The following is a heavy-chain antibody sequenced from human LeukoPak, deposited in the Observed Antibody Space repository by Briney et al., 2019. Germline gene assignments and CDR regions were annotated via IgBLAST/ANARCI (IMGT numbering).Heavy chain of an antibody. CDR2: IYHSGST. CDR1: GGSISSYY. V-gene: IGHV4-59*01. Sequence: PSATLSLTSTVSGGSISSYYWSWIRQPQGKGLEWIGYIYHSGSTNYNPSLKSRVTISVDTSKNQFSLKLSSVTAADTAVYYCARVSVGYYGSGSYYTPDYWGQGTLVTVSS. J-gene: IGHJ4*02. D-gene: IGHD3-10*01. CDR3: ARVSVGYYGSGSYYTPDY.